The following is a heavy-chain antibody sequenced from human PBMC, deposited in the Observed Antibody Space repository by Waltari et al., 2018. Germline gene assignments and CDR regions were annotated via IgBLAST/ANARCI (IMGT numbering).Heavy chain of an antibody. CDR1: GGSISSYY. CDR3: ARASATPLNWFDP. Sequence: QVQLQESGPGLVKPSETLSLTCTVSGGSISSYYWSWIRQPPGKGLEWIGYIYYSGSTTYNPSLKSRVTISVDTSKNQFSLKLSSVTAADTAVYYCARASATPLNWFDPWGQGTLVTVSS. V-gene: IGHV4-59*01. J-gene: IGHJ5*02. D-gene: IGHD6-25*01. CDR2: IYYSGST.